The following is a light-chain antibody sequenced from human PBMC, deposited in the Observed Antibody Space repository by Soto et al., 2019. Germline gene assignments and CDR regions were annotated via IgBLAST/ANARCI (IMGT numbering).Light chain of an antibody. CDR3: LLSYPGSCV. CDR2: DNS. V-gene: IGLV7-46*01. CDR1: TGAVTSGHY. J-gene: IGLJ1*01. Sequence: QAVVTQETSLTVSPGGTVTLTCGSRTGAVTSGHYPYWLQQKPGQAPRALIYDNSNTHSWTPARLSGSLLGVKADLTLSGAQAEDEAEYYCLLSYPGSCVFGTGTKLTVL.